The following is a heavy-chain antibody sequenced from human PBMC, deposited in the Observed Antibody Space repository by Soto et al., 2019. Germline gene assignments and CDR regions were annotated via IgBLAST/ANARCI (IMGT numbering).Heavy chain of an antibody. J-gene: IGHJ6*02. CDR3: AAASVTGPFDYYYCGMDV. CDR1: GFTFTSSA. CDR2: IVVGSGNT. Sequence: SVKVSCKASGFTFTSSAVQWVRQARGQRLEWIGWIVVGSGNTNYAQKFQERVTITRDMSTSTAYMELSSLRSEDTAVYYCAAASVTGPFDYYYCGMDVWGQGTTVTVSS. V-gene: IGHV1-58*01. D-gene: IGHD6-19*01.